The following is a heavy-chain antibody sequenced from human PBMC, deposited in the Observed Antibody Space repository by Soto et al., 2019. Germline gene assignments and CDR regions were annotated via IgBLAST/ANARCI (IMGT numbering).Heavy chain of an antibody. V-gene: IGHV4-4*02. CDR3: ARGSTYYDFWSGYYPYYYGMDV. CDR1: GGSISSSNW. D-gene: IGHD3-3*01. CDR2: IYHSGST. J-gene: IGHJ6*02. Sequence: SETLSLSCAVSGGSISSSNWWSWVRQPPGKGLAWIGEIYHSGSTNYNPSLKSRVTISVDKSKNQFSLKLSSVTAADTAVYYCARGSTYYDFWSGYYPYYYGMDVWGQGTTVTVSS.